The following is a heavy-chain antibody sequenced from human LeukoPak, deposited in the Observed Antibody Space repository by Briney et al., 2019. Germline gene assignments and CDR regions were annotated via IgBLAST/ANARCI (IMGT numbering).Heavy chain of an antibody. Sequence: SETLSLTCTVSGGSISSSSYYWVWMPPPPGKGLEGIGCIYYSGSTYHNPSLKSRVTISVATYKYQFFLRLLSVPVADLAVYYCARNDALEDVVVIAKDAFEIWGQGTMVTASS. V-gene: IGHV4-39*01. D-gene: IGHD2-21*01. CDR2: IYYSGST. J-gene: IGHJ3*02. CDR3: ARNDALEDVVVIAKDAFEI. CDR1: GGSISSSSYY.